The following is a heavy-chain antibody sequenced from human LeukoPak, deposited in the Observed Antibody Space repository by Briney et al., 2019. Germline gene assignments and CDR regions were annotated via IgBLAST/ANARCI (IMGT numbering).Heavy chain of an antibody. V-gene: IGHV3-74*01. J-gene: IGHJ4*02. Sequence: GGSLRLSCAASGFTFSRHWMHWVRQAAGKGLVCVSLISGDGSSTSYADSVKGGFTISRDNSKNTLYLQMNSLRAEDPAVYYCATGNYYDSSGYYTFGYWGQGTLVTVSS. CDR1: GFTFSRHW. CDR3: ATGNYYDSSGYYTFGY. CDR2: ISGDGSST. D-gene: IGHD3-22*01.